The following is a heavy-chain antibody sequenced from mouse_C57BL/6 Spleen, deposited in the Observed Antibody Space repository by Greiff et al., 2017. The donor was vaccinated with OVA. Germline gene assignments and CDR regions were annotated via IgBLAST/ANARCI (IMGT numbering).Heavy chain of an antibody. Sequence: QVQLQQSGAELVMPGASVKLSCKASGYTFTSYWMHWVKQRPGQGLEWIGEIDPSDSYTNYNQKFKGKSTLTVDKSSSTAYMQLSSLTSEDSAVYYCARGGTVVDWYFDVWGTGTTVTVSS. D-gene: IGHD1-1*01. CDR3: ARGGTVVDWYFDV. V-gene: IGHV1-69*01. CDR2: IDPSDSYT. CDR1: GYTFTSYW. J-gene: IGHJ1*03.